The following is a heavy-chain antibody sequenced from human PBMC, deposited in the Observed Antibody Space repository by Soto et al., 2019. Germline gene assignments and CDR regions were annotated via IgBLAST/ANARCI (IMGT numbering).Heavy chain of an antibody. V-gene: IGHV1-58*01. J-gene: IGHJ6*02. CDR1: GFTFTSSA. D-gene: IGHD5-12*01. CDR3: AAGLGGYDYEPYYYYGMDV. CDR2: IVVGSGNT. Sequence: ASVKVSCKASGFTFTSSAVQWVRQARGQRLEWIGWIVVGSGNTNYAQKFQERVTITRDMSTSTAYMELSSLRSEDTAVYYCAAGLGGYDYEPYYYYGMDVWGQGTTVTVSS.